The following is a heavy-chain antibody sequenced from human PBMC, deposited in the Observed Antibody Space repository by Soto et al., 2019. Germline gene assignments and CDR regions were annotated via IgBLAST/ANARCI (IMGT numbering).Heavy chain of an antibody. Sequence: PSETLSLTCAVSGGSISSGGYSWNWIRQPPGKGLEWIGYIYHSGSTLYNPSLKSRVTISVDKSKNQFSLKLSSVTAADTAVYYCARDPARGAAFGSFDYWGQGTLVTVSS. V-gene: IGHV4-30-2*01. CDR1: GGSISSGGYS. CDR2: IYHSGST. J-gene: IGHJ4*02. CDR3: ARDPARGAAFGSFDY. D-gene: IGHD3-10*01.